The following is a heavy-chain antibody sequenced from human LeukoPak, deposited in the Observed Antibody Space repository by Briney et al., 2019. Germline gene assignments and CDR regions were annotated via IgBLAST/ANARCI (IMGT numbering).Heavy chain of an antibody. J-gene: IGHJ6*04. CDR1: GFTFSSYS. D-gene: IGHD3-10*02. Sequence: GGSLRLSCAASGFTFSSYSMNWVRQAPGKGLERVSYISSSGSTIYYADSVKGRFTISRDNAKNSLYLQMNSLRAEDTAVYYCAELGITMIGGVWGKGTTVTISS. CDR2: ISSSGSTI. CDR3: AELGITMIGGV. V-gene: IGHV3-48*04.